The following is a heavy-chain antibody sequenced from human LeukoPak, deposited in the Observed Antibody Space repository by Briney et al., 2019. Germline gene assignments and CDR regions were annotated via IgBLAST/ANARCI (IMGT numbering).Heavy chain of an antibody. CDR1: GFTFSSYA. CDR3: ARTLDTPSPPY. J-gene: IGHJ4*02. V-gene: IGHV3-30*04. Sequence: GGSLRLSCAASGFTFSSYAMHWVRQAPGKGLEWVAIISYDGDNKYYADSVKGRFTISRDNSKNTLYLQMHSLRADDTAGYCCARTLDTPSPPYWGQGTLVTVSS. D-gene: IGHD1-1*01. CDR2: ISYDGDNK.